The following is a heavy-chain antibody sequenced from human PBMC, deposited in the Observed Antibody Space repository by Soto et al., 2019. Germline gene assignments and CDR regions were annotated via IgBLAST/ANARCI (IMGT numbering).Heavy chain of an antibody. CDR1: GGSFSGYY. CDR2: INHSGRT. Sequence: QVQLQQWGAGLLKPSETLSLTCAVYGGSFSGYYWTWIRQPPGKGLEWIGEINHSGRTNYNPSLKSRVTISVDTSRNQFPLKLSPVTAADTDLYYCARRREILKYSYGYDSWCQGTLVTVSS. J-gene: IGHJ4*02. CDR3: ARRREILKYSYGYDS. D-gene: IGHD5-18*01. V-gene: IGHV4-34*01.